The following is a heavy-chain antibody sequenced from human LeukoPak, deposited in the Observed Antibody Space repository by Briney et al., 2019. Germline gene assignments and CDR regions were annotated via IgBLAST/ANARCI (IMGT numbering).Heavy chain of an antibody. Sequence: GGSLRLSCASSAFNFTAYWMHWVRQDPRQGLLWVARINSDGTTTNYADSVRGRFTISRDNAKNTLFLQMNSLRAEDTAVYFCAVSNGGYGPWGQGALVTVSS. J-gene: IGHJ5*02. CDR3: AVSNGGYGP. CDR1: AFNFTAYW. D-gene: IGHD5-12*01. CDR2: INSDGTTT. V-gene: IGHV3-74*01.